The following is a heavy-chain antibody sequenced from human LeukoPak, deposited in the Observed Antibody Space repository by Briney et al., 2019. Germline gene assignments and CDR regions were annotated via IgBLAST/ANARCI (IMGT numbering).Heavy chain of an antibody. Sequence: GASVKVSCKASGYTFTGYYMHWVRQAPGQGLEWMGWINPNSGGTNYAQKFQGRVTMTRDTSISTAYMELSRLRSDDTAVYYCARGESWIQLWYYYMDVWGKGTTVIISS. D-gene: IGHD5-18*01. CDR2: INPNSGGT. CDR1: GYTFTGYY. CDR3: ARGESWIQLWYYYMDV. V-gene: IGHV1-2*02. J-gene: IGHJ6*03.